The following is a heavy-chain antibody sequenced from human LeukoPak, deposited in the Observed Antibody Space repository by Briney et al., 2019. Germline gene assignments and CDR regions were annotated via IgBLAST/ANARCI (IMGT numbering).Heavy chain of an antibody. V-gene: IGHV4-61*01. CDR3: ARSRYSSGWYYFDY. J-gene: IGHJ4*02. D-gene: IGHD6-19*01. CDR1: GGSVNSRYHY. Sequence: SETLSLTCTVSGGSVNSRYHYWRWVRQPPGKGLECIGYIYYSGNTNYHHSLKSRVTILIDTSKNQFSLNLRSVTAADTAMYYYARSRYSSGWYYFDYWGQGTLVTVSS. CDR2: IYYSGNT.